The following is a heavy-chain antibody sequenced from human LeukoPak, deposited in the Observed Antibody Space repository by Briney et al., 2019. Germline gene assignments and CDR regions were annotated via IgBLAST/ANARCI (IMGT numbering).Heavy chain of an antibody. J-gene: IGHJ4*02. D-gene: IGHD2-8*01. Sequence: GGSLRLSCAASGFIFTSYGMYWARQAPGKGLEWVAVISNDGNDKQYADSVKGRFTISRDNSNNTLYLQMNGLRGEDTAVYYCAKDGLMRFFDYWGQGTLVTVSS. CDR3: AKDGLMRFFDY. CDR2: ISNDGNDK. CDR1: GFIFTSYG. V-gene: IGHV3-30*18.